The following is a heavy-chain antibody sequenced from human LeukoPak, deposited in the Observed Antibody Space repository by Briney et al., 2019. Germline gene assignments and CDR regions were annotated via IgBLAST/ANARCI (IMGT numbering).Heavy chain of an antibody. CDR3: AAGVALDY. CDR2: ISKSGTTV. V-gene: IGHV3-11*01. CDR1: GLNFSVYY. D-gene: IGHD3-3*01. Sequence: GGSLRLSCAASGLNFSVYYMTWIRQAPGNGLEWLSHISKSGTTVYYADSVRGRFTISRDSAKNSLYLHMNSLRAEDTAVYYCAAGVALDYWGQGALVTVSS. J-gene: IGHJ4*02.